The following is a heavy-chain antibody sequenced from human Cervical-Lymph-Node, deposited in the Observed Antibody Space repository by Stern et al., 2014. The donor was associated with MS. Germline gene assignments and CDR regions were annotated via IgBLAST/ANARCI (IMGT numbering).Heavy chain of an antibody. CDR2: IYHSGST. D-gene: IGHD3-3*01. V-gene: IGHV4-31*03. CDR3: ARGSREVLLPRFYFDY. J-gene: IGHJ4*02. CDR1: GGSISSGNYY. Sequence: VQLVESGPGLVKPSQTLSLTCTVSGGSISSGNYYWSWIRQNPGKGLEWIGSIYHSGSTYYNPPLKSRVTTSIDTSKNQFSLKLSSVTAADTAVYYCARGSREVLLPRFYFDYWGQGTLVTVSS.